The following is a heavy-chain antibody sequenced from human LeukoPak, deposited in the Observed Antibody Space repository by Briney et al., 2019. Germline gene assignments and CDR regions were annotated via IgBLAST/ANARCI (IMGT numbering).Heavy chain of an antibody. CDR1: GGSISSGSYY. Sequence: SETLSLTCTVSGGSISSGSYYWSWIRQPAVKGLEWIGRIYSSGSTNYNPSLKSRVTISLDTSKNQFSLKVRSVTAADTAVYFRARVRAVAGTPFDYWGQGTLVTVSS. V-gene: IGHV4-61*02. J-gene: IGHJ4*02. CDR3: ARVRAVAGTPFDY. CDR2: IYSSGST. D-gene: IGHD6-19*01.